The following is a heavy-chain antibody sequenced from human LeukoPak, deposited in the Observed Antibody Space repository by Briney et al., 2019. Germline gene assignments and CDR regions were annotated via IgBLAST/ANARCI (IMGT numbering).Heavy chain of an antibody. CDR3: AGGRHGYYYYMDV. V-gene: IGHV4-34*01. Sequence: PSETLSLTCAVYGGSFSGYYWSWIRQPPGKGLEWIGEINHSGSTNYNPSLKSRVTISVDTSKNQSSLKLSSVTAADTAVYYCAGGRHGYYYYMDVWGKGTTVTVSS. CDR2: INHSGST. J-gene: IGHJ6*03. CDR1: GGSFSGYY.